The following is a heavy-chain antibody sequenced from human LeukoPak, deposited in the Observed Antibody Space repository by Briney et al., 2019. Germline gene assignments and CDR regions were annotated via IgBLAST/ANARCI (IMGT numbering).Heavy chain of an antibody. J-gene: IGHJ6*04. D-gene: IGHD2-2*01. CDR2: IIPIFGTA. CDR1: GGTFSSYA. CDR3: ARASDCSSTSCQGYYYYGMDV. Sequence: SMKVSCKASGGTFSSYAISWVRQAPGQGLEWMGGIIPIFGTANYAQKFQGRVTITADESTSTAYMELSSLRSEDTAVYYCARASDCSSTSCQGYYYYGMDVWGKGTTVTVSS. V-gene: IGHV1-69*13.